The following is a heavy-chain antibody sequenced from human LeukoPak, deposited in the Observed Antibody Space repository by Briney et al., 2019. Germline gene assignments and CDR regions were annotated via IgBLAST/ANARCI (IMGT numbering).Heavy chain of an antibody. D-gene: IGHD1-1*01. CDR3: ARSRAGYGAFDI. Sequence: SETLSLTCAVYGGSFSGYYWSWIRQPPGKGLEWIGEINHSGSTNYNPSLKSRVTISVDTSKNQFSLKLSSVTAADTAVYYCARSRAGYGAFDIWGQGTMVTVSS. J-gene: IGHJ3*02. CDR2: INHSGST. CDR1: GGSFSGYY. V-gene: IGHV4-34*01.